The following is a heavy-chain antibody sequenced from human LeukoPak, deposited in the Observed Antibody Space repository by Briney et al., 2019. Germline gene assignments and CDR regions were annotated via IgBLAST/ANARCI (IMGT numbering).Heavy chain of an antibody. V-gene: IGHV4-39*01. Sequence: SETLSLTCTVSGGSISSSSYYWGWIRQPPGKGLEWIGSIYYSGSTYYNPSLKSRVTISVDTSKNQFSLKLSSVTAADTAVYYCARRIAVAGTGFDWGQGTLVTVSS. CDR1: GGSISSSSYY. D-gene: IGHD6-19*01. J-gene: IGHJ4*02. CDR2: IYYSGST. CDR3: ARRIAVAGTGFD.